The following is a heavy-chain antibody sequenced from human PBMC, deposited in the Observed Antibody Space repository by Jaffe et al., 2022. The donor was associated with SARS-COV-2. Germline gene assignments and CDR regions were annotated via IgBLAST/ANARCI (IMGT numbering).Heavy chain of an antibody. D-gene: IGHD3-9*01. J-gene: IGHJ4*02. CDR2: IGGITSPI. Sequence: EVQLVESGGGLVQPGGSLRLSCAASGFSFTRYSMNWVRQAPGKGLEWVSYIGGITSPIYYADSVKGRFTISRDNAKNSLYLQMDSLRDEDTAVYYCARDQDWSFDFWGQGTLVTVSS. CDR3: ARDQDWSFDF. CDR1: GFSFTRYS. V-gene: IGHV3-48*02.